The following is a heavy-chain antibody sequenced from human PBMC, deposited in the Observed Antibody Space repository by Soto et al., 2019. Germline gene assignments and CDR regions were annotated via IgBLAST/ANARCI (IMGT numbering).Heavy chain of an antibody. CDR2: IYHSGST. J-gene: IGHJ4*02. D-gene: IGHD6-19*01. CDR1: GGSISSSNW. V-gene: IGHV4-4*02. CDR3: ARYFHLAGTEYYFDY. Sequence: QVQLQESGPGLVKPSGTLSLTCAVSGGSISSSNWWSWVRQPPGKGLEWIGEIYHSGSTNYNPSLKSRVTTSVDKSKNQFSLKLSSVTAADTAVYYCARYFHLAGTEYYFDYWGQGTLVTVSS.